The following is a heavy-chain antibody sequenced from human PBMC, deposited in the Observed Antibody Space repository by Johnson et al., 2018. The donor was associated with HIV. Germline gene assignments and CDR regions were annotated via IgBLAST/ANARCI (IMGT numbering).Heavy chain of an antibody. V-gene: IGHV3-33*08. CDR1: GFTFSDYG. J-gene: IGHJ3*02. CDR3: ARDPGNGGRPFDAFDI. D-gene: IGHD4-23*01. Sequence: QVQLVESGGGLVKPGGSLRLSCAASGFTFSDYGIHWVRQAPGKGLEWVAVVWSDGNNRYYADSVKGRFTISRDNPKNTLYLQMNSLRAEDTAVYYCARDPGNGGRPFDAFDIWGQGTMVTVSS. CDR2: VWSDGNNR.